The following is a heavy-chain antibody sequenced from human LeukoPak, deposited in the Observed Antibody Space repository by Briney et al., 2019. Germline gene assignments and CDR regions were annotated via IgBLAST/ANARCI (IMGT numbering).Heavy chain of an antibody. Sequence: PSETLSLTCAVYGGSFSGYYWSWLRQPPGKGLEWIGEINHSGSTNYNPSLKSRVTISVDTSKNQFSLKLSSVTAADTAVYYCARVGRESSTGWLDCWGQGTLVTVSS. CDR1: GGSFSGYY. CDR2: INHSGST. J-gene: IGHJ5*01. D-gene: IGHD6-19*01. CDR3: ARVGRESSTGWLDC. V-gene: IGHV4-34*01.